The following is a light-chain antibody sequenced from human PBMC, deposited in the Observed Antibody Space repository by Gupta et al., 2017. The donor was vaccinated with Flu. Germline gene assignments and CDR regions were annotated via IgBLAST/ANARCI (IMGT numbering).Light chain of an antibody. V-gene: IGKV2-28*01. CDR1: QSLLHSNGYNY. CDR3: MQHLPTTT. J-gene: IGKJ1*01. CDR2: CGS. Sequence: DIVMTQSPLSLPVTPGEPASISCRSSQSLLHSNGYNYLDWYLQKPGQSPQLLIYCGSKRACGVPDRFSGSGSSTDFTLKSSRVEAEDVGVYYFMQHLPTTTFGQGTKVEIK.